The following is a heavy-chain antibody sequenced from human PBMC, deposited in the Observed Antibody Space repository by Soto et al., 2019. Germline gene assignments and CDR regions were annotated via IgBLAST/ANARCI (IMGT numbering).Heavy chain of an antibody. CDR1: GGSFSGYY. Sequence: SETLSLTCAVYGGSFSGYYWSWIRQPPGKGLEWIGEINHSGSTNYNPSLKSRVTISVDTSKNQYSLKLSSVTAADTAVYFCARVLRSYDFWSGYYRWFVPWGQGTLVTVAA. D-gene: IGHD3-3*01. J-gene: IGHJ5*02. V-gene: IGHV4-34*01. CDR3: ARVLRSYDFWSGYYRWFVP. CDR2: INHSGST.